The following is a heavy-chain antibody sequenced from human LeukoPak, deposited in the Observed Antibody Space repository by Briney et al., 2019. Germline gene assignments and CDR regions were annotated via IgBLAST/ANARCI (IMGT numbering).Heavy chain of an antibody. D-gene: IGHD2-2*02. J-gene: IGHJ3*02. Sequence: PSETLSLTCTVSGGSISSSSYYWGWIRQPPGKGLEWIVSIYYSGSTYYNPSLKSRVTISVDTSKNQFSLKLSSVTAADTAVYYCARFRYTSDAFDIWGQGTMVTVSS. CDR3: ARFRYTSDAFDI. V-gene: IGHV4-39*01. CDR1: GGSISSSSYY. CDR2: IYYSGST.